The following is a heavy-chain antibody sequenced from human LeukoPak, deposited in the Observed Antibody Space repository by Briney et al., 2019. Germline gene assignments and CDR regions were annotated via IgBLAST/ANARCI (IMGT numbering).Heavy chain of an antibody. CDR3: ARVSREIVVVDAFDY. CDR1: GFAFSSYE. V-gene: IGHV3-21*01. J-gene: IGHJ4*02. D-gene: IGHD3-22*01. CDR2: ISSSSSYI. Sequence: GGSLRLSCAASGFAFSSYEMNWVRQAPGKGLEWVSSISSSSSYIYYADSVKGRFTISRDNAKNSLYLQMNSLRAEDTAVYYCARVSREIVVVDAFDYWGQGTLVTVSS.